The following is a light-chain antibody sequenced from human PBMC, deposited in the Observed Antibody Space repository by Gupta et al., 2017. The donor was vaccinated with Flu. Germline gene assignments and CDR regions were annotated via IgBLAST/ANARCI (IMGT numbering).Light chain of an antibody. Sequence: DIVMTQSSLSMPVTPGGPASISCRSSQLLLNSNGYNYLDWYLQKPGQSPQLLFYLGSNRATGAPDRCSGCGSGTDFTLKISRVEAEDVGFYDCMQALKMYTFGQGTKLEIK. CDR1: QLLLNSNGYNY. CDR2: LGS. J-gene: IGKJ2*01. CDR3: MQALKMYT. V-gene: IGKV2-28*01.